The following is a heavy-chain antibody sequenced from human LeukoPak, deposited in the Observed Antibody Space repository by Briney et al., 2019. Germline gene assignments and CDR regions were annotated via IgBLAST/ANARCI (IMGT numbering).Heavy chain of an antibody. J-gene: IGHJ4*02. D-gene: IGHD3-22*01. V-gene: IGHV1-2*02. CDR1: GYTFTGYY. Sequence: ASVKVSYKASGYTFTGYYMHWVRQAPGQGLEWMGWINPNSGGTNYAQKFQGRVTMTRDTSISTAYMELSRLRSDDTAVYYCARETGDSSGYFPFDYWGQGTLVTVSS. CDR3: ARETGDSSGYFPFDY. CDR2: INPNSGGT.